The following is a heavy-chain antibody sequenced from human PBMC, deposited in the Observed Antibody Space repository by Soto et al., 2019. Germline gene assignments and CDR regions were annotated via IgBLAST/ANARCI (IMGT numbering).Heavy chain of an antibody. CDR3: AHRLSVATNFYY. CDR1: GFSLTTRGVG. Sequence: QITLKESGPTLMKPAQTLTLTCTFSGFSLTTRGVGVGWFRQPPGKPLEWLALIYWDDDKRYSPSLKTRLTITKDTSKNHVVLTMTNMDLVDTATYYCAHRLSVATNFYYWGQGILVTVSS. CDR2: IYWDDDK. J-gene: IGHJ4*02. D-gene: IGHD2-15*01. V-gene: IGHV2-5*02.